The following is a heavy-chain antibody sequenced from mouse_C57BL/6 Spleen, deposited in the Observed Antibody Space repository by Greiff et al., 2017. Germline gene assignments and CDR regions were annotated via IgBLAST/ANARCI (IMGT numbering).Heavy chain of an antibody. CDR1: GYTFTSYW. CDR3: AREGVPGYYGNYGY. CDR2: IHPNSGST. D-gene: IGHD2-1*01. V-gene: IGHV1-64*01. J-gene: IGHJ2*01. Sequence: QVQLQQPGAELVKPGASVKLSCKASGYTFTSYWMHWVKQRPGQGLEWIGMIHPNSGSTNYNEKFKSKATLTVDKSSSTAYMQLSSLTSEDSAVYYCAREGVPGYYGNYGYWGQGTPLTVSS.